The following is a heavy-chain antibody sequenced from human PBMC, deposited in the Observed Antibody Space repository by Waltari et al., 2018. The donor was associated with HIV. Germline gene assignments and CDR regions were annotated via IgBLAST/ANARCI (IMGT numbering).Heavy chain of an antibody. V-gene: IGHV1-69*04. CDR2: IIPALGAT. D-gene: IGHD6-13*01. Sequence: QDQLVQSGAEVRKPGSSVNVSCKASGDTFRSYAVHWLRQAPGQGLEWLGRIIPALGATNDAQRFRDRGTITADKSTSPAYMELSRLTAEDTAVYFGARAGLRQLGRPCYYGLDVWGQGTTVTIFS. J-gene: IGHJ6*02. CDR3: ARAGLRQLGRPCYYGLDV. CDR1: GDTFRSYA.